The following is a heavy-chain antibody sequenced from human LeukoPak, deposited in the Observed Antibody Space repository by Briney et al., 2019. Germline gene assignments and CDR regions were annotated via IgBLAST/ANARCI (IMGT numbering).Heavy chain of an antibody. D-gene: IGHD6-6*01. Sequence: ASVKVSCKASGYTFTGYYMHWVRQAPGQGLEWMGWINPNSGGTNYAQKFQGRVTMTRDTSTSTVYMELSSLRSEDTAVYYCASYAYSSSSEDYWGQGTLVTVSS. CDR1: GYTFTGYY. J-gene: IGHJ4*02. CDR3: ASYAYSSSSEDY. V-gene: IGHV1-2*02. CDR2: INPNSGGT.